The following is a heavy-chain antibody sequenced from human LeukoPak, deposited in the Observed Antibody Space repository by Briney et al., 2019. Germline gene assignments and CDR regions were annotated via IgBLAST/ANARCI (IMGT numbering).Heavy chain of an antibody. Sequence: GGSLRLSCAASGFTVSSNYMTWVRQAPGEGLEFVANIKEDGSEINYADSVKGRFTVSRDNAKNSLYLQMNSLRAEDTAVYYCARDASGEVVDYWGQGTLVTVSS. CDR3: ARDASGEVVDY. CDR2: IKEDGSEI. J-gene: IGHJ4*02. CDR1: GFTVSSNY. V-gene: IGHV3-7*03.